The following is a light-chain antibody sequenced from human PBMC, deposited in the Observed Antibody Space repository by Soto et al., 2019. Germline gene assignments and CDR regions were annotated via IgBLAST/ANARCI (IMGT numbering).Light chain of an antibody. Sequence: QSALTQPASVSVAPGQSITICCTVTSSDVGSYTLVSWYQQHPGNAPKLMIYEGSKRPSGVSTRFFGSKSGNTASLTISGLQAEDEADYYCCSFARGSTVVFGGGTKVTVI. CDR1: SSDVGSYTL. CDR2: EGS. V-gene: IGLV2-23*01. CDR3: CSFARGSTVV. J-gene: IGLJ3*02.